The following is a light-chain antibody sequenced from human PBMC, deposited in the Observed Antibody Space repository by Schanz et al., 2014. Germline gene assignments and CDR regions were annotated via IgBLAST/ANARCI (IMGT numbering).Light chain of an antibody. CDR2: EVS. CDR1: SSDVGGYNF. CDR3: SSYTSRSTRV. V-gene: IGLV2-8*01. Sequence: SALTQPPSASGSPGQSVTISCTGTSSDVGGYNFVSWYQQHPGKAPKLMIYEVSKRPSGVPDRFSGSKSGNTASLPVSGLQYEDEAGYYCSSYTSRSTRVFGGGTKLTVL. J-gene: IGLJ3*02.